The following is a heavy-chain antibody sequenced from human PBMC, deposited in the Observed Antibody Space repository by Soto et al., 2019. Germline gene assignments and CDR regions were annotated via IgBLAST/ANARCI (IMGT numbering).Heavy chain of an antibody. Sequence: SETLSLTCTVSGGSISSSTHDWGWIRQPPGKGLEWIGRIYYSGTTYYNPSRKSRITISTATSKNQFALNLRSMTAADTAVYYCARSSNWYFDYWGQGTLVTVSS. CDR2: IYYSGTT. J-gene: IGHJ4*02. CDR1: GGSISSSTHD. V-gene: IGHV4-39*01. D-gene: IGHD6-13*01. CDR3: ARSSNWYFDY.